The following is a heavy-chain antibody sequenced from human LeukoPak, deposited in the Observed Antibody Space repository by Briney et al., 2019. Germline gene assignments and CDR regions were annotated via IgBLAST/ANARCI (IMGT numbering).Heavy chain of an antibody. CDR2: IFASGTT. V-gene: IGHV4-4*07. CDR1: GASISGTYR. J-gene: IGHJ4*02. Sequence: PSETLSLTCTVSGASISGTYRWSWIRQPAGKGLEWVGRIFASGTTNYNPALKDRVFMSVDTSNNQFSLMLNSVTAADTAVYYCTRGTLDTTAGYEWGQGTLVTVSS. D-gene: IGHD1-1*01. CDR3: TRGTLDTTAGYE.